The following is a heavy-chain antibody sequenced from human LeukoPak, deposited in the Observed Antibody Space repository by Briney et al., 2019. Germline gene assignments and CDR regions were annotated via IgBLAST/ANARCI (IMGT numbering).Heavy chain of an antibody. J-gene: IGHJ6*02. V-gene: IGHV3-30*03. D-gene: IGHD3-16*02. CDR2: ISYDGSNK. CDR1: GFTFSSYG. CDR3: ARAGDYDYVWGSYREYYYYYGMDV. Sequence: GGSLRLSCAASGFTFSSYGMHWVRQAPGKGLEWVAVISYDGSNKYYADSVKGRFTISRDNSKNTLYLQMNSLRAEDTAVYYCARAGDYDYVWGSYREYYYYYGMDVWGQGTTVTVSS.